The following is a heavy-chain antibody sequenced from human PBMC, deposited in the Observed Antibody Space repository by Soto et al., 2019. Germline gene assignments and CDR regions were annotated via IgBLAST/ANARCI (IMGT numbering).Heavy chain of an antibody. D-gene: IGHD3-10*01. CDR2: ILSDGSNE. CDR1: GFTFSSYG. CDR3: SKPYGSGSDYWDYPYY. V-gene: IGHV3-30*18. J-gene: IGHJ4*02. Sequence: QVQLVESGGGVVQPGRSLRLSCAASGFTFSSYGMHWVRQAPGKGLEWVALILSDGSNEYYADSVKGRFTISRDNSKNALYLQMNSLRAEDTAVYYCSKPYGSGSDYWDYPYYWGQGTLVTVSS.